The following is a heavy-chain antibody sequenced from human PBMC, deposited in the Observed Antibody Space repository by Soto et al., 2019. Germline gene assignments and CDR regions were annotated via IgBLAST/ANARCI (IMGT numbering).Heavy chain of an antibody. CDR3: AHFDWFIDY. D-gene: IGHD3-9*01. V-gene: IGHV3-23*01. CDR1: GFTFSSYA. J-gene: IGHJ4*02. CDR2: ISGSGAST. Sequence: EVQLLESGGGLVQPGGSLRLSCAASGFTFSSYAMSWVRQAPGKGLAWVSAISGSGASTYYADAVKGRFTISRDNSKNTLYLQMNSLRAEDTAVYYCAHFDWFIDYWGQGTLVTVSS.